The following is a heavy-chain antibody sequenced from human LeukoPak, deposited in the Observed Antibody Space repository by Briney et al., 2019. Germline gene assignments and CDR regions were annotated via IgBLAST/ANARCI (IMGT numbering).Heavy chain of an antibody. V-gene: IGHV3-21*01. Sequence: PGGSLRLSCAASGFTFSSYTMTWVRQAPGKGLEWVSSISGSSTYIYYADSVKGRFTISRDNAKNSLYLQMNSLRAEDTAVYFCARGSRSDRQSYWGQGILVTVSS. CDR1: GFTFSSYT. CDR2: ISGSSTYI. J-gene: IGHJ4*02. CDR3: ARGSRSDRQSY.